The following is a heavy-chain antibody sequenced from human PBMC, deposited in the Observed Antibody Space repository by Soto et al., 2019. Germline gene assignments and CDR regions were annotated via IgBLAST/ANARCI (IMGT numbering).Heavy chain of an antibody. V-gene: IGHV3-48*01. CDR2: ISSSSSTI. Sequence: EVQVVESGGGLVQPGGSLRLSCAASGFTFSSYSMNWVRQAPGKGLEWVSYISSSSSTIFYADSVKGRFTISRDNAKNSLYLQMNSLRAEDTDVYYCARDMDGGGQGTLVTVSS. D-gene: IGHD2-2*03. CDR1: GFTFSSYS. J-gene: IGHJ4*02. CDR3: ARDMDG.